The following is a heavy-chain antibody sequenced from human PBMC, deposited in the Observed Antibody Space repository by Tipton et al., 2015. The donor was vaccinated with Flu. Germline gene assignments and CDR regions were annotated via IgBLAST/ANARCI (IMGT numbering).Heavy chain of an antibody. J-gene: IGHJ4*02. CDR2: VSTSGTT. V-gene: IGHV4-4*07. Sequence: TLSLTCTGSGGSINTNYWTWIRQPAGKGLEWMGRVSTSGTTIYNPSLQNRVAMSLDTSKGQFSLELHSVTAADTAVYYCARLSYYDVDLKNFYFDYWGQGALVTVSS. CDR1: GGSINTNY. CDR3: ARLSYYDVDLKNFYFDY. D-gene: IGHD3-10*02.